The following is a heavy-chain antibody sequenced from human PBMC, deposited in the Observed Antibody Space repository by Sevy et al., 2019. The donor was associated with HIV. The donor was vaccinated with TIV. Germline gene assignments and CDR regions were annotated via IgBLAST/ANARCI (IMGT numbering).Heavy chain of an antibody. CDR1: GFIFSKFA. D-gene: IGHD3-9*01. J-gene: IGHJ4*02. V-gene: IGHV3-23*01. Sequence: GGSLRLSCAASGFIFSKFALSWVRQAPGSGLEWVSAVSGNDGSTYYAASVKGRFTISRDISENMLYLQMNSLSAEDTAVYYCAKDFSYGGNSWNFDLWGQGTLVTVSS. CDR2: VSGNDGST. CDR3: AKDFSYGGNSWNFDL.